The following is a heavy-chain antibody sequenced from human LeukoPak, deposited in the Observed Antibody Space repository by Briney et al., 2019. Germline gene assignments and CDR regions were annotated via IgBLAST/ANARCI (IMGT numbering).Heavy chain of an antibody. V-gene: IGHV3-30*14. D-gene: IGHD3-10*01. Sequence: GSLRLSCAASGFTFSSYAMHWVRQAPGKGLEWVAGISYDGSNKYYADSVKGRFTISRDNSKNTLYLQMNSLRAEDTAVYYCARGGYDSGSYYKGPLYYFDYWGQGTLVTVSS. J-gene: IGHJ4*02. CDR2: ISYDGSNK. CDR1: GFTFSSYA. CDR3: ARGGYDSGSYYKGPLYYFDY.